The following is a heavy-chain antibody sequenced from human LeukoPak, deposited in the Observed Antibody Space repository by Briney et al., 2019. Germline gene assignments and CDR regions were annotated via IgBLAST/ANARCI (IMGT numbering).Heavy chain of an antibody. V-gene: IGHV1-46*01. CDR1: GYTFTNYH. D-gene: IGHD6-19*01. Sequence: ASVKVSCKASGYTFTNYHMHWVRQAPGQGLEWMGMITPSDGSTNYAQKFQGRVTMTRDMSTSTVFMELSSLRSEDTAVYYCARVGGWYRYFFDYWGQGTLLTVSS. J-gene: IGHJ4*02. CDR2: ITPSDGST. CDR3: ARVGGWYRYFFDY.